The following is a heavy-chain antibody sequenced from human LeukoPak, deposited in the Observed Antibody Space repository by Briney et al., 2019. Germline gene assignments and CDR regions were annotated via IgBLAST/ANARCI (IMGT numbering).Heavy chain of an antibody. CDR2: ISGSGGST. V-gene: IGHV3-23*01. D-gene: IGHD1-26*01. Sequence: GGSLRLSCAASGFTFSKYGMSWVRQAPGKGLEWVSAISGSGGSTYYADSVKGRFTISRDNSKNTLYLQMNSLRAEDTAVYYCAKFIRSSYFDYWGQGTLVTVSS. CDR1: GFTFSKYG. J-gene: IGHJ4*02. CDR3: AKFIRSSYFDY.